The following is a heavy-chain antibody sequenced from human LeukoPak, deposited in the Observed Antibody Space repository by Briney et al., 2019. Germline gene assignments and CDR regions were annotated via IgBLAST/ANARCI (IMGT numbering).Heavy chain of an antibody. Sequence: SVKVSCKASGGTFSSYTISWVRQAPGQGLEWMGRIIPILGIANYAQKFQGRVTITADKSTSTAYMELSSLRSKDTAVYYCAGGGNCSSTSCYRYWGQGTLVTVSS. J-gene: IGHJ4*02. CDR3: AGGGNCSSTSCYRY. D-gene: IGHD2-2*01. CDR1: GGTFSSYT. CDR2: IIPILGIA. V-gene: IGHV1-69*02.